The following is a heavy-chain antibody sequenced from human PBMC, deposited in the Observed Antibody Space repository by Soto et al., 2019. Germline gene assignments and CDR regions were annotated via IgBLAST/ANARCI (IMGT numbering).Heavy chain of an antibody. CDR1: GFTVSSKY. Sequence: HPGGSLRLSCAASGFTVSSKYMSWVRQAPGKGLEWVSLIQSGGPTYYADSVKGRFTISRDTSENTLHLQMDSLRAEDTAVYYCARDPGLRVSKTYYYGMDVWGQGTTVTVSS. CDR3: ARDPGLRVSKTYYYGMDV. D-gene: IGHD3-10*01. CDR2: IQSGGPT. V-gene: IGHV3-66*01. J-gene: IGHJ6*02.